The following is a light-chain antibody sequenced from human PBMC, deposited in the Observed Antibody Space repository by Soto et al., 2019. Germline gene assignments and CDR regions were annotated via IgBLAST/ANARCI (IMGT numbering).Light chain of an antibody. J-gene: IGKJ1*01. V-gene: IGKV3-11*01. Sequence: EIVLTQSPATLSLSPWERATLSCRASQSVSSYLAWYQQKPGQAPRLLIYDASNSATGIPARFSGSGSGTDFTLTISSLEPEDFAVYYCQQRSNWLTFGQGTKVDIK. CDR2: DAS. CDR3: QQRSNWLT. CDR1: QSVSSY.